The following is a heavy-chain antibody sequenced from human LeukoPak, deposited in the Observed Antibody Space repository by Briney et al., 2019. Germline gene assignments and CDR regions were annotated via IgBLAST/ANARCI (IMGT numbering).Heavy chain of an antibody. CDR3: ARSKAHLSTSWYGTWFDP. J-gene: IGHJ5*02. CDR2: MYHSGDT. CDR1: GYSVSSGNY. D-gene: IGHD2-2*01. V-gene: IGHV4-38-2*02. Sequence: SETLSLTCTVSGYSVSSGNYWGWIRQPPGKGLEWIGSMYHSGDTYKNPSLKSRVTISVDTSKNQLSLKLCSVTAADTAVYYCARSKAHLSTSWYGTWFDPWGQGTLVTVSS.